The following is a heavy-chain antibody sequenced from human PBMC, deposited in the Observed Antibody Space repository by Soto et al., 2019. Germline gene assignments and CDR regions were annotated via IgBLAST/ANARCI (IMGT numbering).Heavy chain of an antibody. J-gene: IGHJ4*02. CDR3: XXXXXXXXXVNDF. Sequence: IQLVQSAGEVKRPGASVKVSCKASGYTFNTFGITWVRQAPGQGLEWMGCVSGYSDKRDYSRKLQDRITLTADPSTTTSYMELRXXXXXXXXXXXXXXXXXXXXXVNDFWGQGTLVTVSS. V-gene: IGHV1-18*01. CDR2: VSGYSDKR. CDR1: GYTFNTFG.